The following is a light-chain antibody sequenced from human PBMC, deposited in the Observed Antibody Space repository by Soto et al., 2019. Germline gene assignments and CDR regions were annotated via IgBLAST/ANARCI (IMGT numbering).Light chain of an antibody. Sequence: QSALTQPAPVSGSPGQSITISCTGTSSNVGGYNYVSWYQQHPGKAPKLMIYEVSNRPSGVSNRFSGSKSGNTASLTISGLQAEDEADYYCSSYTSSSTWVFGGGTQLTVL. CDR2: EVS. J-gene: IGLJ7*01. CDR1: SSNVGGYNY. V-gene: IGLV2-14*01. CDR3: SSYTSSSTWV.